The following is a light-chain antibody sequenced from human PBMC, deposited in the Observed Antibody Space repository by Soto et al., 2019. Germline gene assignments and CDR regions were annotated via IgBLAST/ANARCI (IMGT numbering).Light chain of an antibody. CDR3: QQHNNWPYT. CDR2: VAS. Sequence: EIVMTQSPSTLSVSPGERATLSCRASQSVSSNLAWYPQKPGQAPRLLIYVASTRATGIPARFSGSGSGTEFTLTISSLQSEDFAIYYCQQHNNWPYTFGQGTRLEIK. V-gene: IGKV3-15*01. CDR1: QSVSSN. J-gene: IGKJ2*01.